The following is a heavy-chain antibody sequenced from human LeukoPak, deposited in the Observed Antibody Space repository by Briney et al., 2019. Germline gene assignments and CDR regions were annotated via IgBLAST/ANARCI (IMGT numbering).Heavy chain of an antibody. CDR1: GGSISSYY. V-gene: IGHV4-59*08. D-gene: IGHD4-17*01. J-gene: IGHJ6*02. Sequence: SETLSLTCTVSGGSISSYYWSWIRQPPGKGLEWIGYIYYSGSTNYNPSPKSRVTISVDTSKNQFSLKLSSVTAADTAVYYCARRRLRSDYYYGMDVWGQGTTVTVSS. CDR3: ARRRLRSDYYYGMDV. CDR2: IYYSGST.